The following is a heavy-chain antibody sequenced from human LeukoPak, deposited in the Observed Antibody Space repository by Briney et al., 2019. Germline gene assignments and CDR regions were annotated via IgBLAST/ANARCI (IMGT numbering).Heavy chain of an antibody. CDR2: IYPGDSDT. Sequence: KISCKGSGYSFTSYWIGWVRQMPGKGLEWMGIIYPGDSDTRYSPSFQGQVTISADKSISTAYLQWSSLKASDTAMYHCARFSGSYSPHGYYFDYWGQGTLVTVSS. V-gene: IGHV5-51*01. CDR1: GYSFTSYW. J-gene: IGHJ4*02. CDR3: ARFSGSYSPHGYYFDY. D-gene: IGHD1-26*01.